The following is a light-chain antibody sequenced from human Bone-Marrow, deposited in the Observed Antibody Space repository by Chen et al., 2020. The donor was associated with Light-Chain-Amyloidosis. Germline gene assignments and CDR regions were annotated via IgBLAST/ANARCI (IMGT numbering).Light chain of an antibody. V-gene: IGLV3-25*03. CDR2: RDT. Sequence: SYELTQPPSVSVSPDQTARRTCSGDDLPTKYAYWYQQKPGQAPVLVIHRDTERPSGISERFSGSSSGTTATLTISGVQAEDEADYHCQSADSSGTYEVIFGGGTKLTVL. CDR1: DLPTKY. J-gene: IGLJ2*01. CDR3: QSADSSGTYEVI.